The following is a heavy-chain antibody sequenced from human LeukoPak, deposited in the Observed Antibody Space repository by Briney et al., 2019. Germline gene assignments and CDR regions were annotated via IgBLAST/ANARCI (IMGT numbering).Heavy chain of an antibody. CDR1: GGSISSGGYY. CDR2: IYYSGST. J-gene: IGHJ4*02. CDR3: ARHFESSTGGFDY. Sequence: PSQTLSLTCTVSGGSISSGGYYWGWIRQPPGKGLEWIGSIYYSGSTYYNPSLKSRVTISVDTSKNQFSLKLSSVTAADTAVYYCARHFESSTGGFDYWGQGTLVTVSS. V-gene: IGHV4-39*01. D-gene: IGHD1-14*01.